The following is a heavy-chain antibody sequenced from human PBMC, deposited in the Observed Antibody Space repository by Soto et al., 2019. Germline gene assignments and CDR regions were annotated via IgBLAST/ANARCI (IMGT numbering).Heavy chain of an antibody. Sequence: QVQLVQSGAEVKKPGASAKLSCKSSEYTFTDYYIHWVLQAPGQGLEWMGLINPSGGSTSYAQKFQGRVTMTRDTSTSTVYMELSSLRSEDTAVYYCATAAYSTSWYDFWGQGTLVTVSS. J-gene: IGHJ5*01. CDR1: EYTFTDYY. V-gene: IGHV1-46*01. D-gene: IGHD6-13*01. CDR3: ATAAYSTSWYDF. CDR2: INPSGGST.